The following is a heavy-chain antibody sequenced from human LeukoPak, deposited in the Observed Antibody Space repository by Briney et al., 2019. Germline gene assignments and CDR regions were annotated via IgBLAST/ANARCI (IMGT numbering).Heavy chain of an antibody. J-gene: IGHJ4*02. CDR2: IYYSGST. D-gene: IGHD3-10*01. CDR3: ARGNLAFGEFTYYFDY. CDR1: GGSISSYY. Sequence: SETLSLTCTVSGGSISSYYWSWIRQPPGKGLEWIGYIYYSGSTNYNPSLKSRVTISVDTSKNQFSLKLSSVTAADTAVYYCARGNLAFGEFTYYFDYWGQGTLVTVSS. V-gene: IGHV4-59*01.